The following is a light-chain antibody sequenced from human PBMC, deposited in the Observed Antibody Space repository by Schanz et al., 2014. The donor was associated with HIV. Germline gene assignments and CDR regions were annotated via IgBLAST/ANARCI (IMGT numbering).Light chain of an antibody. CDR2: SAS. J-gene: IGKJ4*01. CDR1: QTVSSNS. V-gene: IGKV3D-20*02. CDR3: QQRSSWPRLT. Sequence: EIVLTQSPVILSLSPGERATLSCRASQTVSSNSLGWYQQKRGQVPRLLIYSASRRANGIPDRFSGSGSGTDFTLTISSLEPEDFAIYYCQQRSSWPRLTFGGGTKVEIK.